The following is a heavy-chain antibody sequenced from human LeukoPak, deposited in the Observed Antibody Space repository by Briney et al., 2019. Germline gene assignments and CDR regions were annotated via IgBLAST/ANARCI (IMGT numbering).Heavy chain of an antibody. CDR3: ARVPLDY. V-gene: IGHV4-34*01. CDR1: GGSFSGYY. Sequence: SETLSLTCAVYGGSFSGYYWSWIRQPPGKGLEWIGEINHSGSTNYNPSLKSRVTISVDTSKNQFSLKLSSVTAADTAVYYCARVPLDYWGQGTLVTSPQ. J-gene: IGHJ4*02. CDR2: INHSGST.